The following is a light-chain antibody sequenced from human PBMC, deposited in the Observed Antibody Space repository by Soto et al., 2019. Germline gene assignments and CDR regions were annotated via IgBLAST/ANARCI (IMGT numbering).Light chain of an antibody. V-gene: IGKV3-11*01. Sequence: EIVLTQSPATLSLSPGERATLSCRASQSFSSYLAWYQQKPGQAPRLLIHDASKRATGIPARFSGRGSGTDFTLTLSSLEPEDFAVYYCQQRSNWPPLITFGQGTRLEIK. CDR2: DAS. CDR3: QQRSNWPPLIT. J-gene: IGKJ5*01. CDR1: QSFSSY.